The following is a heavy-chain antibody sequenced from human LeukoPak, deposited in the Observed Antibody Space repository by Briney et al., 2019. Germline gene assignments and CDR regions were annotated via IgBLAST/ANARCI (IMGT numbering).Heavy chain of an antibody. CDR2: TYYSGST. CDR1: GGSISSYY. D-gene: IGHD3-9*01. CDR3: ARETPLRYFDP. J-gene: IGHJ5*02. V-gene: IGHV4-59*12. Sequence: SETLTLTCTVSGGSISSYYWSWIRQPPGKGLEWIGYTYYSGSTNYNPSLKSRVTISVDKSKNQFSLRLSSVTAADTAVYFCARETPLRYFDPWGQGTLVTVSS.